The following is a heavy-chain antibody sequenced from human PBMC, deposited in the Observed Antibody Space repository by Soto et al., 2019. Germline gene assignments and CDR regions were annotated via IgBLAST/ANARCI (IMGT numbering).Heavy chain of an antibody. V-gene: IGHV3-23*01. CDR3: ARTESSGWSTRYGMDV. J-gene: IGHJ6*02. D-gene: IGHD6-19*01. CDR2: ISGSGGDT. CDR1: GFTFGNFA. Sequence: EVPLLESGGGLVQPGRSLRLSCAVSGFTFGNFAMTWVRQAPGKGLEWVSGISGSGGDTYYADSVKGRFTISRDNSKNTLYLQMSSLRAEDTVTFYCARTESSGWSTRYGMDVWGQGTTVTVSS.